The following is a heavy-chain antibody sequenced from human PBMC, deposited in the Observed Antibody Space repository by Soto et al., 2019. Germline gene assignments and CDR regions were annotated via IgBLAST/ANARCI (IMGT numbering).Heavy chain of an antibody. D-gene: IGHD1-26*01. Sequence: GGSLRLSCAASGFTFSSYAMSWVRQAPGKGLEWVGRVKSKTDGGSSDYAAPVKGRFAVSRDDSKNIVYLQMNSLKIEDTGVYYCTTDSRTTLPEIRFDYWGHGTRVTVSS. CDR2: VKSKTDGGSS. CDR1: GFTFSSYA. J-gene: IGHJ4*01. CDR3: TTDSRTTLPEIRFDY. V-gene: IGHV3-15*01.